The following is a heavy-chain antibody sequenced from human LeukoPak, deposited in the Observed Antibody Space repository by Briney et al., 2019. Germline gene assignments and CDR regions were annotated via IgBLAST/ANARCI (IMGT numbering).Heavy chain of an antibody. CDR1: GDSVSSNSAA. CDR2: TYYRSKWGN. Sequence: SQTLSLTCAISGDSVSSNSAAWNWLRQSPLRGLEWLGRTYYRSKWGNDYAVSVKSRITINPDTSKNQFSLQLNSVTPEDTAVYYCARERLQLGAYDIWGPGTMVTVSS. CDR3: ARERLQLGAYDI. J-gene: IGHJ3*02. V-gene: IGHV6-1*01. D-gene: IGHD5-24*01.